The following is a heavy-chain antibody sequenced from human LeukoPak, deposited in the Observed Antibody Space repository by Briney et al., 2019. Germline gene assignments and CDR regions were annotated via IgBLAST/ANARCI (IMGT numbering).Heavy chain of an antibody. CDR1: GFTFSSYA. J-gene: IGHJ4*02. Sequence: GGSLRLSCAASGFTFSSYAMSWVRQAPGKGLEWVSGLSGNGASIYYADSVKGRFTISRDNSKNTLYLQMNSLRAEDTAVYYCAKGRGYYDSSGYDYWGQGTLVTVSS. V-gene: IGHV3-23*01. CDR2: LSGNGASI. D-gene: IGHD3-22*01. CDR3: AKGRGYYDSSGYDY.